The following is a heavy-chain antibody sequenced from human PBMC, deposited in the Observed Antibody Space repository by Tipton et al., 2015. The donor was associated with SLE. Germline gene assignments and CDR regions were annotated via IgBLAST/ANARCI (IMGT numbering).Heavy chain of an antibody. CDR3: GKGGIAVAGWFDP. Sequence: SLRLSCAASGFTFSSYAMTWVRQAPGKGLEWVSVISGSGGSTYYADSVKGRFTMSRDNSKNTLYLQMNSLRAEDTAAYYCGKGGIAVAGWFDPWGQGTLVTVSS. CDR2: ISGSGGST. V-gene: IGHV3-23*01. D-gene: IGHD6-19*01. J-gene: IGHJ5*02. CDR1: GFTFSSYA.